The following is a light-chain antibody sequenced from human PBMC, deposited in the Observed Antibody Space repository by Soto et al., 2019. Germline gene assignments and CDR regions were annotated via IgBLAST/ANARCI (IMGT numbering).Light chain of an antibody. V-gene: IGKV3-11*01. CDR3: QQRGNWPPGFT. CDR2: DTS. CDR1: QSVSIH. J-gene: IGKJ3*01. Sequence: EIVLTQSPATLSLSLGERATLSCRASQSVSIHLAWYQQKGGQAPRLLIYDTSNRATGIPARFSGSGSGTDFTLTISSLETEDSAVYYCQQRGNWPPGFTFGPGTKVDIK.